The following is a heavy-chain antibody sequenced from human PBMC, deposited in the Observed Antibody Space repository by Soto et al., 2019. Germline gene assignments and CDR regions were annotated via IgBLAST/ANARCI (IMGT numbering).Heavy chain of an antibody. Sequence: QVQLVQSGAEVKKPGSSVKVSCEASGGTFSGHAISWVRQAPGQGPEWMGGLIPLFGTTQHAQNFQDRLTINADKSTSTAYMELTSLRFEDTSFYYCARGPNWGYRLDSWGQGTLVTVSS. CDR3: ARGPNWGYRLDS. J-gene: IGHJ5*01. CDR2: LIPLFGTT. V-gene: IGHV1-69*06. D-gene: IGHD7-27*01. CDR1: GGTFSGHA.